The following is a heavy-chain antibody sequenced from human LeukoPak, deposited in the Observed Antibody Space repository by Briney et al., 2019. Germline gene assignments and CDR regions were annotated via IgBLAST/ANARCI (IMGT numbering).Heavy chain of an antibody. V-gene: IGHV3-48*01. J-gene: IGHJ6*03. D-gene: IGHD2-2*01. CDR3: ARQDDIVVVAYYMDV. CDR2: ISSSSPI. CDR1: GFTFRSYS. Sequence: GGSLRLSCAASGFTFRSYSMNWVRQAPGKGLEWVSYISSSSPIYYADSVKGRFTISRDNAKNSLYLQMNSLRAEDTAVYYCARQDDIVVVAYYMDVWGKGTTVTVSS.